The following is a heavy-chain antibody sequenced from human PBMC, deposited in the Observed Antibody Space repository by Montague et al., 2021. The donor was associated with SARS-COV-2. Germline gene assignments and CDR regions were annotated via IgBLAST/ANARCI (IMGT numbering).Heavy chain of an antibody. CDR2: KYYSGST. J-gene: IGHJ4*02. V-gene: IGHV4-39*01. CDR3: ATLPSSNTSFGVVQGYYFDD. D-gene: IGHD3-3*01. CDR1: GASISSRSYY. Sequence: SETLSLTCTVFGASISSRSYYRGWIRQPPGKGLGWIGFKYYSGSTYYSPTLNSRVTISVDTSKNQFSLKLSSVTAADTAVYYCATLPSSNTSFGVVQGYYFDDWGQGTLVTVSS.